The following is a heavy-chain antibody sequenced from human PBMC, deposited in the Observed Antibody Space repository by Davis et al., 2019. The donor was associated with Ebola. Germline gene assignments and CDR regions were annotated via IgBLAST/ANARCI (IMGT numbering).Heavy chain of an antibody. CDR3: ARGQAGGSGY. Sequence: MPSETLSLTCTVSGASISRTTNYYWGWIRQSPGKGLEWIGSIYYSGNTYYSPSLKSRVTMSVDTSKNQFSLELSSVTAADTAVYYCARGQAGGSGYWGPGTLVTVSS. V-gene: IGHV4-39*07. J-gene: IGHJ4*02. D-gene: IGHD5-12*01. CDR1: GASISRTTNYY. CDR2: IYYSGNT.